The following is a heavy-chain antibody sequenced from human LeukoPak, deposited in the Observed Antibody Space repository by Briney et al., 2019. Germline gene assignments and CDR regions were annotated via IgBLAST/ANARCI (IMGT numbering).Heavy chain of an antibody. CDR2: IYTSGST. V-gene: IGHV4-59*10. CDR1: GGSFSGYY. CDR3: ARRMTRSSSWCPN. J-gene: IGHJ4*02. D-gene: IGHD6-13*01. Sequence: SETLSLTCAVYGGSFSGYYWSWIRQPAGKGLEWIGRIYTSGSTNYNPSLKSRVTISVDTSKNQFSLKLSSVTAADTAVYYCARRMTRSSSWCPNWGQGTLVTVSS.